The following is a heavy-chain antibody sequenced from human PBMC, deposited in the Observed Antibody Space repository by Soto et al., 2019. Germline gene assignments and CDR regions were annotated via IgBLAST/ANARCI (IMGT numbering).Heavy chain of an antibody. Sequence: QVQLVESGGGVVQPGRSLRLSCAASGFTFSSYGMHWVRQAPGKGLEWISLISHDGSNRYYADSVKGRFTISRDNSNNTLFLQLHSLRPEDTAMYYCFGNLFRRGYWGQGALVTVSS. V-gene: IGHV3-30*03. D-gene: IGHD3-16*01. CDR2: ISHDGSNR. CDR1: GFTFSSYG. CDR3: FGNLFRRGY. J-gene: IGHJ4*02.